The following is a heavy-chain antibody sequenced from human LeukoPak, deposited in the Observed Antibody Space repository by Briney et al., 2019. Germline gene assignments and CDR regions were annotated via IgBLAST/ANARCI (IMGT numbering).Heavy chain of an antibody. V-gene: IGHV3-11*01. CDR2: ITSSGSTI. CDR3: ARGYSDVGGDYGMGV. CDR1: GFTFSDYY. D-gene: IGHD5-18*01. Sequence: GGSLRLSCAASGFTFSDYYMTWIRQAPGKGLEWISYITSSGSTISYADSVKGRFTISRDNAKNSLSLQMNSLRAEDTAVYYCARGYSDVGGDYGMGVWGQGTTVTVSS. J-gene: IGHJ6*02.